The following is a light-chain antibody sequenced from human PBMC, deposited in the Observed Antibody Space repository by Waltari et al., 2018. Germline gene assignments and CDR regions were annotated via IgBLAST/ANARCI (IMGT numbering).Light chain of an antibody. Sequence: DIQMTQSPSSVSASVGDRVTSTSRASPGFSSWLAWYQQKPGKAPKLLIYAASSLQSGVPSRFSGSGSGTDFTLTISSLQPEDFATYYCQQANSFPPTFGQGTKLEIK. CDR1: PGFSSW. V-gene: IGKV1-12*01. J-gene: IGKJ2*01. CDR3: QQANSFPPT. CDR2: AAS.